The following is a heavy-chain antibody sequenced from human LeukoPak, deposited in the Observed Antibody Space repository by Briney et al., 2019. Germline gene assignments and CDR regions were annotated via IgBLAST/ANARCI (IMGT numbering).Heavy chain of an antibody. D-gene: IGHD6-13*01. CDR3: SXXXSSSGYWQITKFDY. CDR1: GGSISSYY. Sequence: SETLSLTCTVSGGSISSYYWSWIRQPPGKGLEWIGYIYYSGSTNYNPSLKSRVTISVDTSKNQFSLKLSSVTPADTAAYYCSXXXSSSGYWQITKFDYWGEGTLVTVSS. J-gene: IGHJ4*02. V-gene: IGHV4-59*01. CDR2: IYYSGST.